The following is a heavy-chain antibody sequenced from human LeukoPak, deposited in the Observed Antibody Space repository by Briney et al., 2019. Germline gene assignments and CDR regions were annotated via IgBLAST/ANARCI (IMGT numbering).Heavy chain of an antibody. CDR3: AREYSSSNDY. V-gene: IGHV4-59*13. D-gene: IGHD6-13*01. CDR1: GGSISSYY. CDR2: IYSSGTT. Sequence: SETLSLTCIVSGGSISSYYWSWIRQPPGKGLEWIGNIYSSGTTNYNPSLKSRVTISMDTSKNQFSLKLSSVTAADTAVYYCAREYSSSNDYWGQGTLVIVSS. J-gene: IGHJ4*02.